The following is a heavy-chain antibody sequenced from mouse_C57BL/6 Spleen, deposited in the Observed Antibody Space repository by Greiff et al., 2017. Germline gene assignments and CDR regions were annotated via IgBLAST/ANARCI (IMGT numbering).Heavy chain of an antibody. CDR3: ARRANWDDRFAY. D-gene: IGHD4-1*01. V-gene: IGHV1-80*01. Sequence: VQLQQSGAELVKPGASVKISCKASGYAFSSYWMNWVKQRPGKGLEWIGQIYPGDGDTNYNGKFKGKATLTADKSSSTAYMQLSSLTSEDSAVYFCARRANWDDRFAYWGQGTLVTVSA. J-gene: IGHJ3*01. CDR2: IYPGDGDT. CDR1: GYAFSSYW.